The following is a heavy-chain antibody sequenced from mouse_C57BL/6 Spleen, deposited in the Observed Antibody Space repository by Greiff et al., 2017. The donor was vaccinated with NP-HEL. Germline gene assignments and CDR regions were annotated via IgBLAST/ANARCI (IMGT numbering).Heavy chain of an antibody. Sequence: QVQLQQPGAELVRPGSSVKLSCKASGYTFTSYWMDWVKQRPGQGLEWIGNIYPSDSETHYNQKFKDKATLTVDKSSSTAYMQLSGLASEDSAVYCRARSRGSSYYFDFWGQGTTLTVSS. CDR3: ARSRGSSYYFDF. CDR1: GYTFTSYW. J-gene: IGHJ2*01. V-gene: IGHV1-61*01. CDR2: IYPSDSET.